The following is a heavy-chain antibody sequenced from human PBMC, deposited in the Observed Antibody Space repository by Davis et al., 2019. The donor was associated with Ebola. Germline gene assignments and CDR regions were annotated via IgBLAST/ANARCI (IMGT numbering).Heavy chain of an antibody. CDR1: GFTFSSYW. D-gene: IGHD3-10*01. Sequence: GESLKISCAASGFTFSSYWMHWVRQVPGTRPVWVSRINGDGSSIHYAESVKGRFTISRDNAKNTLYLQMDNLRAEDTAIYFCARYYYGSESSRQFDLWGQGTLVTVSS. J-gene: IGHJ4*02. CDR3: ARYYYGSESSRQFDL. CDR2: INGDGSSI. V-gene: IGHV3-74*01.